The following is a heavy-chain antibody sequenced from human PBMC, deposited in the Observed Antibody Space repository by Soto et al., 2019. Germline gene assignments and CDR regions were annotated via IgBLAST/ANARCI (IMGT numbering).Heavy chain of an antibody. CDR3: ARGPVYYVSYYFDY. CDR1: GGSFSGYY. CDR2: INHSGST. Sequence: SETLSLTCAVFGGSFSGYYWSWIRQPPEKGLEWIREINHSGSTNYNPSLKSRVTISVDTTKNQFSLKLSSVTAADTAVYYCARGPVYYVSYYFDYWGQGTLFTISA. J-gene: IGHJ4*02. V-gene: IGHV4-34*01. D-gene: IGHD3-10*02.